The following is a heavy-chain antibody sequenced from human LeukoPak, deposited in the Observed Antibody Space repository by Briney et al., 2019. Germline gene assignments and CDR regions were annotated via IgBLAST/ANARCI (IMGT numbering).Heavy chain of an antibody. V-gene: IGHV1-69*06. J-gene: IGHJ6*02. Sequence: EASVKVSCKASGGTFSSYAISWVRQAPGQGLEWMGGIIPIFGTANYAQKFQGRVTMTEDTSTDTAYMELSSLRSEDTAVYYCATDRWEPDYYYYGMDVWGQGTTVTVSS. CDR1: GGTFSSYA. D-gene: IGHD1-26*01. CDR3: ATDRWEPDYYYYGMDV. CDR2: IIPIFGTA.